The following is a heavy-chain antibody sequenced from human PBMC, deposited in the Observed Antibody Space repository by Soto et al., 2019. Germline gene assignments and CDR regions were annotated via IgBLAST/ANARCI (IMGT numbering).Heavy chain of an antibody. CDR2: ISAHNGNT. Sequence: QVHLVQSGAEVKKPGASVKVSCQGSGYAFTTYGNTWVRQAPGQGLEWMGWISAHNGNTNYAQKLQGRVTVTRDTATSTAYMELRSLRYDDPAGYYCARGRYGDYWGQGALVTVSS. V-gene: IGHV1-18*01. J-gene: IGHJ4*02. CDR3: ARGRYGDY. D-gene: IGHD1-1*01. CDR1: GYAFTTYG.